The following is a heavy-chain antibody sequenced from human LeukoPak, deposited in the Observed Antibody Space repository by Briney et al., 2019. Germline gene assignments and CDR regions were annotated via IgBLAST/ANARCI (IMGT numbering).Heavy chain of an antibody. CDR2: ISAYNGNT. V-gene: IGHV1-18*01. D-gene: IGHD2-15*01. J-gene: IGHJ3*02. Sequence: GASVKVSCKASGYTFTSYGISWVRQAPGQGLEWMGWISAYNGNTNYAQKLQGRVTMTTDTYTSTAYMELRSLRSDDTAVCYCARGGYCSGGSCVRDPFDIWGQGTMVTVSS. CDR3: ARGGYCSGGSCVRDPFDI. CDR1: GYTFTSYG.